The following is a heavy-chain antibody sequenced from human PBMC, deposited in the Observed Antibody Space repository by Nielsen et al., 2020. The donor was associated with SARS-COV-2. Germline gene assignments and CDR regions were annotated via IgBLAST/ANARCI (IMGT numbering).Heavy chain of an antibody. D-gene: IGHD6-19*01. CDR3: ARDSSGWYALTTYYYYGMDV. CDR1: GFTFSSYS. Sequence: GGSLRLSCAASGFTFSSYSMNWVRQAPGKGLEWVSYISSSSSTIYYVDSVKGRFTISRDNAKNSLYLQMNSLRAEDTAVYYCARDSSGWYALTTYYYYGMDVWGQGTTVTVSS. CDR2: ISSSSSTI. J-gene: IGHJ6*02. V-gene: IGHV3-48*01.